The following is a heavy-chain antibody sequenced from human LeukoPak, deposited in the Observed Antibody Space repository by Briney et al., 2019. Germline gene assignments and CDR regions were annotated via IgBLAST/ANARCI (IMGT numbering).Heavy chain of an antibody. CDR2: INSDGSWT. CDR3: VSFYETY. Sequence: QSGGSLRLSCAASGNYWMHLVRQAPGKGLVWVSHINSDGSWTSYADSVKGRFTISKDNAKNTVYLQMNSLRAEDTAVYYCVSFYETYWGRGTLVTVSS. J-gene: IGHJ4*02. V-gene: IGHV3-74*01. CDR1: GNYW. D-gene: IGHD2/OR15-2a*01.